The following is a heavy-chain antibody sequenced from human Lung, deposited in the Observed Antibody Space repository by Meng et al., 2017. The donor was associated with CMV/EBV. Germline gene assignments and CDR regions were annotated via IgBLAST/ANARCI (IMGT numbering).Heavy chain of an antibody. V-gene: IGHV3-74*01. CDR1: GFSFSSYW. Sequence: GESLKISCAASGFSFSSYWMHWVRQAPGRGLVWVAHINNDGSSTTYADSVKGRFTISRDNAKNTVFLQMHSLGVEDTAVYYCARDSIVVPGRIYYYAMDVXGHGXTVTVSS. CDR2: INNDGSST. CDR3: ARDSIVVPGRIYYYAMDV. D-gene: IGHD6-19*01. J-gene: IGHJ6*02.